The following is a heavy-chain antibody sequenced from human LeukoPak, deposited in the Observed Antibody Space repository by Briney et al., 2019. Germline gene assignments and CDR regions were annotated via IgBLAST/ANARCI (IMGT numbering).Heavy chain of an antibody. J-gene: IGHJ4*02. CDR1: GFIFNNYG. D-gene: IGHD3-22*01. V-gene: IGHV3-23*01. CDR2: ISNDGGGT. Sequence: GGSLRLSCAASGFIFNNYGLVWVRQAPGKGLEWVSAISNDGGGTTYADFGKGRFSFSRDNYKNTLCLQMNSLRAEDTALYYCAKGSSGYFFDLWGQGTLVTVSS. CDR3: AKGSSGYFFDL.